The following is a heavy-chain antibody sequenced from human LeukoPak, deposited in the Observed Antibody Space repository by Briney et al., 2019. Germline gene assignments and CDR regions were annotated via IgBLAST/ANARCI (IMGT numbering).Heavy chain of an antibody. CDR3: AKVDYYYVGSGSLGRESDAFDI. CDR1: GFTISEYG. V-gene: IGHV3-21*01. J-gene: IGHJ3*02. D-gene: IGHD3-22*01. CDR2: FTTSSPSI. Sequence: GGSLRPSCAASGFTISEYGVSWVRQAPGKGLEWVSSFTTSSPSIYYADSVKGRFIISRDNAKTSVYLQMDSLRVEDTAVYYCAKVDYYYVGSGSLGRESDAFDIWGQGTMVSVSS.